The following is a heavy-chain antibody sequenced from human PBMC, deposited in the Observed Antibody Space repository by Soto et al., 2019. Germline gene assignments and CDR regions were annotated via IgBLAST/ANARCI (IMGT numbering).Heavy chain of an antibody. J-gene: IGHJ6*02. CDR1: GGTFSSYA. CDR3: ARDFDYGDYPYLGGYYGMDV. Sequence: ASVKVSCKASGGTFSSYAISWVRQAPGQGLEWMGGIIPIFGTANYAQKFQGRVTITADESTSTAYMELSSLRSEDTAVYYCARDFDYGDYPYLGGYYGMDVWGQGTTVTVSS. D-gene: IGHD4-17*01. CDR2: IIPIFGTA. V-gene: IGHV1-69*13.